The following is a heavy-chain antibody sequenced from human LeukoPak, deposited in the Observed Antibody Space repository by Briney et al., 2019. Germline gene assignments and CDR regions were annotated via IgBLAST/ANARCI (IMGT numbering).Heavy chain of an antibody. V-gene: IGHV3-33*06. CDR1: VFTFSSYG. CDR3: AKGSGDYFQYYFDY. Sequence: PGRSLRLSCAASVFTFSSYGMHWVRQAPGKGLEWVAVIWYDGSNKYYADSVKGRFTISRDNSKNTLYLQMNSLRAEDTAVYYCAKGSGDYFQYYFDYWGQGTLVTVSS. CDR2: IWYDGSNK. D-gene: IGHD4-17*01. J-gene: IGHJ4*02.